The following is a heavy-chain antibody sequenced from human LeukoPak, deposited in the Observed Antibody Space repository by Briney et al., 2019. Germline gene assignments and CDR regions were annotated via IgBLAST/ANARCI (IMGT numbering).Heavy chain of an antibody. V-gene: IGHV3-7*03. D-gene: IGHD4-23*01. Sequence: GALRLSCAASGFTFSAYWMSWGRQAPGKGLEWVSNIKQDGSDKYYVDSVKGRFTISRDNAKNSLYLQMNSLRAEGTAVYYCARKTVVGSYFDYWGQGTPVTVSS. CDR2: IKQDGSDK. CDR3: ARKTVVGSYFDY. J-gene: IGHJ4*02. CDR1: GFTFSAYW.